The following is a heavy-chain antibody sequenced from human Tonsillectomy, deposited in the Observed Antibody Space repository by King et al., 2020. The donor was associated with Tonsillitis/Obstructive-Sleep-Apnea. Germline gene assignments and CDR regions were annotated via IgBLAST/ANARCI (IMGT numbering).Heavy chain of an antibody. J-gene: IGHJ6*03. V-gene: IGHV3-15*01. CDR3: TTEAGATLYYYYYYMDV. D-gene: IGHD1-26*01. Sequence: QLVQSGGGLVKPGGSLRLSCAASGFTFSNAWMSWVRQAPGKGLEWGGRIKSKTDGGTTDYAAPVKGRFTISRDDAKNKLYLQMNSLKTEDTAVYYCTTEAGATLYYYYYYMDVWGKGTTVTVSS. CDR1: GFTFSNAW. CDR2: IKSKTDGGTT.